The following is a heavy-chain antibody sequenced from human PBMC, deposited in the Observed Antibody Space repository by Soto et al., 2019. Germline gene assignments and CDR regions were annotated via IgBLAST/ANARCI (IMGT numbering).Heavy chain of an antibody. D-gene: IGHD6-19*01. CDR2: IYSSGST. J-gene: IGHJ5*02. Sequence: SETLSLTCTVSGGSITNYYWSWIRQPPGKGLEWIGYIYSSGSTNYNPSLKSRVTISADTSKNQVSLKLTSVTAADTAVYYCARDGGQWLNWFDPWGQGTLVTVSS. V-gene: IGHV4-59*01. CDR1: GGSITNYY. CDR3: ARDGGQWLNWFDP.